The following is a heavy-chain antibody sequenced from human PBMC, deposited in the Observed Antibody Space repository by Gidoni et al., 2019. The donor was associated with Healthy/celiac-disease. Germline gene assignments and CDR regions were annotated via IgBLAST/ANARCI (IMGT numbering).Heavy chain of an antibody. CDR2: INHSGST. Sequence: QVQLQQWGAGRLKPSETLSLTCAVYGGSFSGYYWSWIRQPPGKGLEWIGEINHSGSTNYNPSLKSRVTISVDTSKNQFSLKLSSVTAADTAVYYCARGGPFYYGSGSRPIYFDYWGQGTLVTVSS. D-gene: IGHD3-10*01. CDR3: ARGGPFYYGSGSRPIYFDY. CDR1: GGSFSGYY. J-gene: IGHJ4*02. V-gene: IGHV4-34*01.